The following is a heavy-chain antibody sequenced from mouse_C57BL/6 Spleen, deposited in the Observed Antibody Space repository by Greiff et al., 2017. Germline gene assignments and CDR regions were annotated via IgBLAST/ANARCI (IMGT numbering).Heavy chain of an antibody. V-gene: IGHV1-80*01. CDR2: IYPGDGDT. D-gene: IGHD1-1*01. J-gene: IGHJ1*03. CDR1: GYAFSSYW. Sequence: VQLQESGAELVKPGASVKISCKASGYAFSSYWMNWVKQRPGKGLEWIGQIYPGDGDTNYNGKFKGKATLTADKSSSTAYMQLSSLTSEDSAVYFCARSTTGGATDFDGWGTGTTVTVSS. CDR3: ARSTTGGATDFDG.